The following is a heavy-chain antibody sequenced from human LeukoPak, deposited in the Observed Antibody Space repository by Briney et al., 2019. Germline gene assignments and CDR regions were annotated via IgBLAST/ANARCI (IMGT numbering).Heavy chain of an antibody. CDR3: ASVSASFSGDYYYSIDV. CDR1: GDTFTGYY. Sequence: ASVKVSCKASGDTFTGYYIHWVRQAPGQGLEWMGGINPLSGVTNYAQKFHGRVTMTRDTTISTHYIELRRVRADDTAVYYSASVSASFSGDYYYSIDVWGKGTMVTVSS. CDR2: INPLSGVT. V-gene: IGHV1-2*02. J-gene: IGHJ6*04. D-gene: IGHD3-10*01.